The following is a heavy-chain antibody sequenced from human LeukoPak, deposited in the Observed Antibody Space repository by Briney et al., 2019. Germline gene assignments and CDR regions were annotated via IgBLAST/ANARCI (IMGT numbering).Heavy chain of an antibody. D-gene: IGHD1-26*01. CDR1: GFTFDDYG. V-gene: IGHV3-20*04. Sequence: PGRSLRLSCAASGFTFDDYGMSRVRQAPGKGLEWVSGINWNVGSTGYGDSVKGRFTISRDNAKNSLYLQMNSLRAEDTALYYCARGDSGSYYSGDYWGQGTLVTVSS. CDR3: ARGDSGSYYSGDY. J-gene: IGHJ4*02. CDR2: INWNVGST.